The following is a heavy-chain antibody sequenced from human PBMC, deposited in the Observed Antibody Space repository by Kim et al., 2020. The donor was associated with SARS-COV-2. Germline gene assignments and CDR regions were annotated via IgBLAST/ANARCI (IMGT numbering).Heavy chain of an antibody. CDR1: GGTFSSYA. CDR2: IIPIFGTA. CDR3: ARGSDGWLRLFGHKYYFDY. Sequence: SVKVSCKASGGTFSSYAISWVRQAPGQGLEWMGGIIPIFGTANYAQKFQGRVTITADESTSTAYMELSSLRSEDTAVYYCARGSDGWLRLFGHKYYFDYWGQGTLVTVSS. J-gene: IGHJ4*02. V-gene: IGHV1-69*13. D-gene: IGHD5-12*01.